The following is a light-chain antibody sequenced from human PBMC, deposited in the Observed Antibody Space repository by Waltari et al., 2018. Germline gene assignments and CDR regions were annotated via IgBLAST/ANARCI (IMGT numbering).Light chain of an antibody. J-gene: IGLJ3*02. CDR2: REV. CDR3: YAATDSNRGV. CDR1: VLATKY. Sequence: SYDLTQPSSVSVSPGQTAKITSSGDVLATKYARWFQQKPGRSPVMLIYREVDRPSGISERFSGSSSGTTVTLIIRGAQVEDEGDYYCYAATDSNRGVFGGGTRLTVL. V-gene: IGLV3-27*01.